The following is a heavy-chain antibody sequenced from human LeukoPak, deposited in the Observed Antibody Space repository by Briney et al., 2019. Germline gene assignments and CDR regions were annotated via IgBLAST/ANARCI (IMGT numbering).Heavy chain of an antibody. D-gene: IGHD1-1*01. V-gene: IGHV1-46*01. J-gene: IGHJ4*02. CDR3: ASGPRATGTDY. CDR2: INPSGGST. Sequence: VASVKVSCKASGYTFTSYYMHWVRQAPGQGLEWMGIINPSGGSTSYAQKFQGRVTMTRDTSTSTVYMELSSLRSEDTAVHYCASGPRATGTDYWGQGTLVTVSS. CDR1: GYTFTSYY.